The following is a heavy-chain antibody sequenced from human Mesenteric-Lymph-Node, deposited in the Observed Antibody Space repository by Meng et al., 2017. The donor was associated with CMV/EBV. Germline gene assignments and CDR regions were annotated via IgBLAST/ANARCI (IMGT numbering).Heavy chain of an antibody. CDR1: GGTFNSNV. CDR3: ARDGGYGEYAYDY. CDR2: IIPIFETA. D-gene: IGHD4-17*01. V-gene: IGHV1-69*05. J-gene: IGHJ4*02. Sequence: SVKVSCKASGGTFNSNVVSWVRQAPGQGLEWVGGIIPIFETAAYAERFQGRVTITTDESTSTSYMELSGLTSDDTAVYYCARDGGYGEYAYDYWGQGTLVTVSS.